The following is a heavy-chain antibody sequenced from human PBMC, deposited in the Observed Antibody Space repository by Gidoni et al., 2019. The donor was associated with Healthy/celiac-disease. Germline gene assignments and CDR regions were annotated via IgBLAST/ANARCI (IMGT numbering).Heavy chain of an antibody. J-gene: IGHJ5*02. D-gene: IGHD3-10*01. CDR2: IYYGGST. CDR1: GGAIRSSSDD. CDR3: ARQAMVRGVIMRQWFDP. Sequence: QLQLQESGPGLVKPSETLSLTCTVSGGAIRSSSDDWGGIRQPPGKGSECIGSIYYGGSTYYHPSLKSRVTISVDTSKNQFSLKLSSLTAADTAVYYCARQAMVRGVIMRQWFDPWGQGTLVTVSS. V-gene: IGHV4-39*01.